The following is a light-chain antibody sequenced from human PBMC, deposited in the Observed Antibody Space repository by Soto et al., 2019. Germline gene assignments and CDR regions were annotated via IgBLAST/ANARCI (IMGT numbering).Light chain of an antibody. CDR1: QGISSW. V-gene: IGKV1-12*01. Sequence: DIQMTQSPSSVSASVGDRVTINCRASQGISSWLAWYQQKPGKAPKLMLYDASNLQSWDPSRFSGSESGTEFTLTIRSLQPEDFASYYCKRGNRFPITVGQGTRLEIK. CDR2: DAS. J-gene: IGKJ5*01. CDR3: KRGNRFPIT.